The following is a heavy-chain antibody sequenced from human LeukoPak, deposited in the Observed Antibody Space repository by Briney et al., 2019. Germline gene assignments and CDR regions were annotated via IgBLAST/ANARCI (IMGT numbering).Heavy chain of an antibody. CDR3: ARHWRQQLVLDY. Sequence: SETLSLTCAVYGGSFSGYYWSWIRQPPGKGLEWIGEINHSGSTNYNPSLKSRVTISVDTSKDQFSLKLSSVTAADTAVYYCARHWRQQLVLDYWGQGTLVTVSS. V-gene: IGHV4-34*01. CDR2: INHSGST. CDR1: GGSFSGYY. D-gene: IGHD6-6*01. J-gene: IGHJ4*02.